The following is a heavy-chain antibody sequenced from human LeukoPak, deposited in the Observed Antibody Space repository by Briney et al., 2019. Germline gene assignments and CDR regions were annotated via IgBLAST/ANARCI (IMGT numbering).Heavy chain of an antibody. D-gene: IGHD6-19*01. J-gene: IGHJ3*02. Sequence: GTLSLTCAVSGGSISSSNWWSWVRQPPGKGLEWIEEIYHSGSTNYNPSLKSRVTISVDKSKNQFSLKLSSVTAADTAVYYCARDRAYSSGWYGDAFDIWGQGTMVTVSS. CDR1: GGSISSSNW. V-gene: IGHV4-4*02. CDR3: ARDRAYSSGWYGDAFDI. CDR2: IYHSGST.